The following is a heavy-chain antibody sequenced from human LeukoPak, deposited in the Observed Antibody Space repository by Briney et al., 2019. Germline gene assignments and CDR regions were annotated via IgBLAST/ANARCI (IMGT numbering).Heavy chain of an antibody. J-gene: IGHJ4*02. CDR3: ARSGIAAAAPRDY. Sequence: ASVTVSFKASGYTFTIYGISWVRQAPGQGLEWMGWISAYNGNTNYAQQFQGRVTTTTDTSTSTAYIELRGLRSDDTAVYYCARSGIAAAAPRDYWGQGTLVTVSS. CDR2: ISAYNGNT. V-gene: IGHV1-18*01. D-gene: IGHD6-13*01. CDR1: GYTFTIYG.